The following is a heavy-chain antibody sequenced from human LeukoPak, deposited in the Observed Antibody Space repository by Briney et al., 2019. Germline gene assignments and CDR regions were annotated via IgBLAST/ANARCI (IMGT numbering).Heavy chain of an antibody. CDR3: AKDTPNYYGSGSRGVSDSLSGKGMAV. Sequence: GRSLRLACAASGFTFDDYAMHWGRQAPGKGLEWVPGISWKSGSIGYADSGKGQFTISRDNAKHSLYLQMNSLRGAAKALYYCAKDTPNYYGSGSRGVSDSLSGKGMAVWGQGTTVTVSS. V-gene: IGHV3-9*01. CDR2: ISWKSGSI. J-gene: IGHJ6*02. CDR1: GFTFDDYA. D-gene: IGHD3-10*01.